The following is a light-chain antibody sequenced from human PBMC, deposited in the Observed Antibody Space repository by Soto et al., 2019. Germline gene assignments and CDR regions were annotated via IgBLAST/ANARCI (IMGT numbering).Light chain of an antibody. Sequence: QSLLTQPPSVSGAPGQRVTISCTGSSSNFGAGNDVQWYQQLPGTAPKLLIFGNNNRPSGVPDRFSGSKSGTSASLAISGLQAEDEADYYCQSYDSSLRGYVFGTGTKLTV. CDR2: GNN. V-gene: IGLV1-40*01. J-gene: IGLJ1*01. CDR3: QSYDSSLRGYV. CDR1: SSNFGAGND.